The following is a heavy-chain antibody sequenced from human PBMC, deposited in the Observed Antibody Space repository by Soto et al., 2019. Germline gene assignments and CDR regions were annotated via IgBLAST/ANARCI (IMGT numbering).Heavy chain of an antibody. J-gene: IGHJ3*02. V-gene: IGHV3-33*01. CDR1: GFTFRIYS. CDR3: ARDATFGTKGGSFDI. CDR2: MWYDGTNK. Sequence: QVQLVESGGGVVQPGRSLRLSCAASGFTFRIYSMHWVRQSPGKGLEWVAVMWYDGTNKYHGESVKGRFTISRDNSENTLYLQMNSLRVEDTAVYYCARDATFGTKGGSFDIWGHGTLVTVSS. D-gene: IGHD3-16*01.